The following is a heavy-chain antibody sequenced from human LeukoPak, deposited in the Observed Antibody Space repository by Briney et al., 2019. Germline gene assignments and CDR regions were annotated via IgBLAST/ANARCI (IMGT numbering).Heavy chain of an antibody. J-gene: IGHJ2*01. Sequence: SETLFLTCTVSGGSISSYYWSWSRQPAGKGLEWIGRIYTSGSTNYNPSPKSRVTMSVDTSKNQFSLKLSSVTAADTAVYYCARDRQMATVTTPFPWYFDLWGRGTLVTVSS. CDR1: GGSISSYY. CDR3: ARDRQMATVTTPFPWYFDL. D-gene: IGHD4-17*01. CDR2: IYTSGST. V-gene: IGHV4-4*07.